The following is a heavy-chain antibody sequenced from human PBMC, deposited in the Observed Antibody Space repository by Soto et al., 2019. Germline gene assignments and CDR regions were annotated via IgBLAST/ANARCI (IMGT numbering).Heavy chain of an antibody. J-gene: IGHJ4*02. V-gene: IGHV3-30-3*01. Sequence: GGSLRLSCAASGFTFGSYAMHWFRQAPGKGLEWVAVISYDGSNKYYADSVKGRFTISRDNSKNTLYLQMNSLRAEDTAVYYCARDLLPSPDYYDSSGYIGYWGQGTLVTVSS. CDR3: ARDLLPSPDYYDSSGYIGY. CDR2: ISYDGSNK. D-gene: IGHD3-22*01. CDR1: GFTFGSYA.